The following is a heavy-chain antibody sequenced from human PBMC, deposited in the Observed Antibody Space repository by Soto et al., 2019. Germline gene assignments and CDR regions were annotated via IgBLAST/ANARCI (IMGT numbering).Heavy chain of an antibody. CDR3: TKDARIAVRPDFYYGMDV. J-gene: IGHJ6*02. CDR2: TGGSGSSST. D-gene: IGHD6-6*01. V-gene: IGHV3-23*01. CDR1: GFTFSRYA. Sequence: EVQLLESGGGLVQPGGSLTLSCAASGFTFSRYAMSWVRQAPGKGLEWVSATGGSGSSSTYYADSVKGRFTISRDNSKSTLYLEMNGLRDEDTAVYYCTKDARIAVRPDFYYGMDVWGQGTTVTVSS.